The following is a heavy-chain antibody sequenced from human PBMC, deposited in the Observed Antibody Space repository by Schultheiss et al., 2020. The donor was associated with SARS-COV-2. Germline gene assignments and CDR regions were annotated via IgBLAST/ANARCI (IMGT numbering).Heavy chain of an antibody. CDR2: ISWDGGST. CDR3: ARGQAGSPYYYYGMDV. V-gene: IGHV3-43*02. J-gene: IGHJ6*02. Sequence: GGSLRLSCAASGFTFDDYAMHWVRQAPGKGLEWVSLISWDGGSTYYADSVKGRFTISRDNAKNTLYLQMNSLRAEDTAVYYCARGQAGSPYYYYGMDVWGQGTTVTVSS. CDR1: GFTFDDYA. D-gene: IGHD6-19*01.